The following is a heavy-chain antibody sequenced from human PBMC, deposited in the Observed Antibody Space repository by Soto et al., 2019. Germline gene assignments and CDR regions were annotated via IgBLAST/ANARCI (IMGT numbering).Heavy chain of an antibody. CDR2: IYYSGST. Sequence: PSETLSLTCTVSGGSISSSSYYWGWIRQPPGKGLEWIGSIYYSGSTYYNPSLKSRVTISVDTSKNQFSLKLSSVTAADTAVYYCARQPPAAISDWFDPWGQGTLVTVSS. J-gene: IGHJ5*02. CDR3: ARQPPAAISDWFDP. D-gene: IGHD2-2*02. V-gene: IGHV4-39*01. CDR1: GGSISSSSYY.